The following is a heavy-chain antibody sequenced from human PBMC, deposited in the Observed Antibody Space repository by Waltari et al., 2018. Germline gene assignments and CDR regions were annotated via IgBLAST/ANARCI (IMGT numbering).Heavy chain of an antibody. D-gene: IGHD3-3*02. J-gene: IGHJ3*02. CDR3: ARAFAKGDAFDI. V-gene: IGHV4-38-2*01. CDR2: IYTSGST. Sequence: QVQLQESGPGLVKPSETLSLTCAVSGYSISSGYYWGWIRQPPGKGLEWIGNIYTSGSTYYNPSLKGRVTISVDTSKNQFSLKLSSVTAADTAVYYCARAFAKGDAFDIWGQGTMVTVSS. CDR1: GYSISSGYY.